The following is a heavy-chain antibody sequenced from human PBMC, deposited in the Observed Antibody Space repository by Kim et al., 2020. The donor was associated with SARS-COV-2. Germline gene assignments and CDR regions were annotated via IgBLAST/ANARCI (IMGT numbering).Heavy chain of an antibody. CDR3: AKRMSMGYCSGGSCSPFDY. CDR1: GFTFSSYA. D-gene: IGHD2-15*01. CDR2: ISGSGGST. J-gene: IGHJ4*02. V-gene: IGHV3-23*01. Sequence: GGSLRLSCAASGFTFSSYAMSWVRQAPGKGLEWVSAISGSGGSTYYADSVKGRFTISRDNSKNTLYLQMNSLRAEDTAVYYCAKRMSMGYCSGGSCSPFDYWGQGTLVTVSS.